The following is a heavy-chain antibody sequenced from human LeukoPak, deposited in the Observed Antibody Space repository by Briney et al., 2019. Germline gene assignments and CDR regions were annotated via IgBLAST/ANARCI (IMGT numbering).Heavy chain of an antibody. CDR3: AREYCSGGSCSVLGWFDP. D-gene: IGHD2-15*01. Sequence: ASVTVSCTASGGTFISYAISWVRQAPGQGLEWMGRIIPILGIANYAQKFQGRVTITADKSTSTAYMELSSLRSEDTAVYYCAREYCSGGSCSVLGWFDPWGQGTLVTVSS. CDR2: IIPILGIA. V-gene: IGHV1-69*04. J-gene: IGHJ5*02. CDR1: GGTFISYA.